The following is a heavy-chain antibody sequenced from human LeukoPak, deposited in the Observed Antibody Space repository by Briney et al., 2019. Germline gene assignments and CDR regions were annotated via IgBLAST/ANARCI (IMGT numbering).Heavy chain of an antibody. CDR2: IIPILGIA. J-gene: IGHJ4*02. CDR3: ARETRMNYYDSTGYRALIDY. CDR1: GGTFSSYA. Sequence: SVKVSCKASGGTFSSYAISWVRQAPGQGLEWMGRIIPILGIANYAQKFQGRVTITADKSTSTAYMELSSLRSEDTAVYYCARETRMNYYDSTGYRALIDYWGQGTLVTVSS. D-gene: IGHD3-22*01. V-gene: IGHV1-69*04.